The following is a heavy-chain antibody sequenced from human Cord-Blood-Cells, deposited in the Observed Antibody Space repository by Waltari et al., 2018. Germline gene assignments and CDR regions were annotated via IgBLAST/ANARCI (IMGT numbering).Heavy chain of an antibody. J-gene: IGHJ4*02. CDR1: GSTLTELS. V-gene: IGHV1-24*01. D-gene: IGHD6-6*01. CDR3: ATDREYSSSFDY. Sequence: QVQLVQSGAEVKKPGASVQVSCKVSGSTLTELSMHGVRQAPGKGLEWRGGFDPEDGETIYAQKFQGRVTMTEDTSTDTAYMELSSLRSEDTAVYYCATDREYSSSFDYWGQGTLVTVSS. CDR2: FDPEDGET.